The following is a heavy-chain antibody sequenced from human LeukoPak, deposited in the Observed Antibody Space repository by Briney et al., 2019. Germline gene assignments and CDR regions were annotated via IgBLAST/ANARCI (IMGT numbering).Heavy chain of an antibody. V-gene: IGHV1-2*02. CDR1: GYTFTGYY. CDR2: INPNSGDT. Sequence: ASVKVSCKASGYTFTGYYIHRVRQAPGQGLEWIGWINPNSGDTNYAQKFQGRVNMTRDTSISTVYMELSSLRSDDTAVFYCARDKWCFDLWGHGTLVTVSS. CDR3: ARDKWCFDL. J-gene: IGHJ2*01.